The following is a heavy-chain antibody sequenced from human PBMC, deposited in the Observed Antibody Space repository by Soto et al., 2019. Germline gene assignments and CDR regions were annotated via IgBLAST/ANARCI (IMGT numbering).Heavy chain of an antibody. D-gene: IGHD2-2*01. CDR1: GFTFSNAW. J-gene: IGHJ6*02. CDR3: TTLSYLYYDGMDV. Sequence: LRLSCEASGFTFSNAWMNWVRQGPGKGLEWLGRIKSKVDGGTADYVAATKGRFSISRDDLKNMLYLQMNSLKPDDTAVYYCTTLSYLYYDGMDVWGQGTTVTVSS. CDR2: IKSKVDGGTA. V-gene: IGHV3-15*01.